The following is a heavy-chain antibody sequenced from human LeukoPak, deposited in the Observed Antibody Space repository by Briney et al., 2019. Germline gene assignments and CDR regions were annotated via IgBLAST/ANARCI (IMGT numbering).Heavy chain of an antibody. J-gene: IGHJ4*02. D-gene: IGHD3-10*01. Sequence: PGGSLRLSCAASGFTFSRYTIHWVRQAPGKGLEWVAVISYDGRNKYYADSVKGRFIISRDNSKNTLYLQMNSLRAEDTAVYYCAKDRGGSYFDYWGQGTLVTVSS. V-gene: IGHV3-30*04. CDR3: AKDRGGSYFDY. CDR2: ISYDGRNK. CDR1: GFTFSRYT.